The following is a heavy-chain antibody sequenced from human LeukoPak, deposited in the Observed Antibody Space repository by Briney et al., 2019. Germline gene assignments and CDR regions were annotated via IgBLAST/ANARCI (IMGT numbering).Heavy chain of an antibody. J-gene: IGHJ3*02. CDR2: ISPSGAST. D-gene: IGHD1-1*01. CDR3: ARHTTGYNSPRDSFNI. Sequence: EASVKVSCKASGYTFTNYHMHWVRQAPGQGLEWMGMISPSGASTSYAQKFQGRVTMTRDVSTSTVYMELSSLRSEDTAVYYCARHTTGYNSPRDSFNIWGQGTMVTVSS. V-gene: IGHV1-46*01. CDR1: GYTFTNYH.